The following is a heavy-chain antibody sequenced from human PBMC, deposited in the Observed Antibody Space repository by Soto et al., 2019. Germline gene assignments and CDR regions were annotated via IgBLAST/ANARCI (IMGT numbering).Heavy chain of an antibody. CDR3: ARPNSAARPPSLGLTADS. Sequence: GGSLRLSFAASGFTFSIHWMHWFRQVPGKGLVCVSRISNDGSNIGYADSVKGRFTISRHNGKNTLYLQMNSLRAEDTAVYYCARPNSAARPPSLGLTADSWGNGTLV. V-gene: IGHV3-74*01. CDR1: GFTFSIHW. D-gene: IGHD6-6*01. J-gene: IGHJ5*01. CDR2: ISNDGSNI.